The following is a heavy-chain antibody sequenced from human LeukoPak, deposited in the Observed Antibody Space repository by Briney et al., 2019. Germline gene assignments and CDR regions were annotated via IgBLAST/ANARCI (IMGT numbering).Heavy chain of an antibody. D-gene: IGHD1-26*01. CDR1: GGSFSGYH. CDR3: ATSFPPTYYFDY. Sequence: SETLSLTCAVYGGSFSGYHWSWIRQPPGKGLEWIGEINHSGSTNYNPSLKSRVTISVDTSKNQFSLKLSSVTAADTAVYYCATSFPPTYYFDYWGQGTLVTVSS. CDR2: INHSGST. V-gene: IGHV4-34*01. J-gene: IGHJ4*02.